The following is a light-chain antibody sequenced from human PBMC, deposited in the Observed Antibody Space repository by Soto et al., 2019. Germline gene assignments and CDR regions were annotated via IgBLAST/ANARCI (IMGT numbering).Light chain of an antibody. V-gene: IGLV1-40*01. J-gene: IGLJ1*01. CDR1: RSNIGANYA. CDR2: AYN. Sequence: QSVLTQPASVSGAPGHRVTISCAGSRSNIGANYAVHWYQQLPGTAPKLLLYAYNKRLSGVPDRFSGSKSGTSASLAITGLQAVDEADYDCQSYDSSLTGWVFGTRTKVIV. CDR3: QSYDSSLTGWV.